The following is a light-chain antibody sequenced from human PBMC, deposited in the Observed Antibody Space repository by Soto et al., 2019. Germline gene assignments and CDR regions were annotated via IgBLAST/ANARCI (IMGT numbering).Light chain of an antibody. V-gene: IGKV3-20*01. CDR1: QIVNKRY. CDR3: QQYGDSPYT. J-gene: IGKJ2*01. Sequence: EFVVTQSPGTLSLSPGERATLSCRTSQIVNKRYLAWYQQKPGQAPRLLMYDAASRPGGIPDRFSGSGFGTELTLTISRLEPEDFAVYYCQQYGDSPYTFGQGTKLEIK. CDR2: DAA.